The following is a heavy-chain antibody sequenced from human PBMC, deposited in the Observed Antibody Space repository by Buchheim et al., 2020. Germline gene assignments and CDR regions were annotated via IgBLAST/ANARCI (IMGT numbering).Heavy chain of an antibody. CDR1: GFTFSSYG. CDR3: ARDRMDGSFYEVNNWFDT. D-gene: IGHD5/OR15-5a*01. CDR2: ISYDATEN. Sequence: QVQLVESGGGVVQPGRSLRLSCGASGFTFSSYGMHWVRQAPGKGLEWVAIISYDATENHYADSVKGRFTISRDNSKNTLFLQMNSLRPEDTGVYYCARDRMDGSFYEVNNWFDTWGQGTL. V-gene: IGHV3-30*03. J-gene: IGHJ5*02.